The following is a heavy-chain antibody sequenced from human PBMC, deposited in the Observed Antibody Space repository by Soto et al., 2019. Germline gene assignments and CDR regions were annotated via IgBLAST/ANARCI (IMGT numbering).Heavy chain of an antibody. V-gene: IGHV1-18*01. CDR2: INASFGTT. Sequence: ASVKVSCKASGGTFSSYAISWVRQAPGQRLEWMGWINASFGTTKYAQKLQGRVTMTTDTSTSTAYMELRSLTSDDTAVYYCARARWLQLLGGSWGQGTLVTVSS. J-gene: IGHJ5*02. D-gene: IGHD5-12*01. CDR1: GGTFSSYA. CDR3: ARARWLQLLGGS.